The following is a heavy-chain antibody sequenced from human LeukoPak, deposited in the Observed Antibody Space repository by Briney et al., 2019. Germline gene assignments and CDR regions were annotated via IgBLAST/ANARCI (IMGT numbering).Heavy chain of an antibody. V-gene: IGHV3-30*19. Sequence: GGFLRLSCAASGFTFSSYGMHWVRQAPGKGLEWVAVISNDGNNKHYADSMKGRFTISRDNSKDTLYLQMNSLRAEDTAVYYCGRVAPGGRHIDYWGQGTLVTVSP. CDR3: GRVAPGGRHIDY. J-gene: IGHJ4*02. D-gene: IGHD2-15*01. CDR1: GFTFSSYG. CDR2: ISNDGNNK.